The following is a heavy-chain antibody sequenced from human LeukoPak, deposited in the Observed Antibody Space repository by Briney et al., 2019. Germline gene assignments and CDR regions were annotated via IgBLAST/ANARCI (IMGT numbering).Heavy chain of an antibody. CDR2: ISSSSSTI. Sequence: GGSLRLSCAASGFTFSSYSMNWVRQAPGKGLEWVSYISSSSSTIYYADSVKGRFTISRDNAKNSLYLQMNSLRAEDTAVYYCARDLSWSGYSWGRGTLVTVSS. CDR3: ARDLSWSGYS. J-gene: IGHJ5*02. V-gene: IGHV3-48*01. D-gene: IGHD3-3*01. CDR1: GFTFSSYS.